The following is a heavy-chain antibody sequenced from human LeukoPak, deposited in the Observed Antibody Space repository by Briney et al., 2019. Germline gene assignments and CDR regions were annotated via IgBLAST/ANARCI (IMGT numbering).Heavy chain of an antibody. J-gene: IGHJ4*02. CDR1: GFTFSNYG. D-gene: IGHD3-16*01. CDR2: ISYDGTNK. CDR3: ARAGGGGAAKDY. V-gene: IGHV3-30*03. Sequence: PGGSLRLSCAGSGFTFSNYGMHWVRQAPGKGPEWVAVISYDGTNKYYADSVKGRFTISRDNSKNTVYLQMNSLRAEDTAVYYCARAGGGGAAKDYWGQGTLVTVSS.